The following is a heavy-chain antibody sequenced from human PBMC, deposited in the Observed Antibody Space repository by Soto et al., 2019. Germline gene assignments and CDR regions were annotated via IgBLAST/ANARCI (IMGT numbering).Heavy chain of an antibody. CDR3: ARVSVYSGYDLPTPPLYYYAMDV. J-gene: IGHJ6*02. V-gene: IGHV3-64*01. Sequence: PGGSLRLSCAASGFTFSSYAMHWVRQAPGKGLEYVSAISSNGGSTYYANSVKGRFTISRDNSKNTLYLQMGSLRAEDMAVYYCARVSVYSGYDLPTPPLYYYAMDVWGQGTTVTVSS. CDR2: ISSNGGST. CDR1: GFTFSSYA. D-gene: IGHD5-12*01.